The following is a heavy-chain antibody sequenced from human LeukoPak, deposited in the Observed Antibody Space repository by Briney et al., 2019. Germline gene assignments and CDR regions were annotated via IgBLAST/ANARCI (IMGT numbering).Heavy chain of an antibody. V-gene: IGHV3-48*01. Sequence: GGSLRLSCAASGFTFSRFNMNWLRQAPGKGLEWLSYISTTGTIYYAESVKGRFSISGDNAKNSLYLQMNSLRPEDTAVYYCARDSLIFGVVTTFDYWGQGTLVTVSS. D-gene: IGHD3-3*01. CDR2: ISTTGTI. CDR3: ARDSLIFGVVTTFDY. CDR1: GFTFSRFN. J-gene: IGHJ4*02.